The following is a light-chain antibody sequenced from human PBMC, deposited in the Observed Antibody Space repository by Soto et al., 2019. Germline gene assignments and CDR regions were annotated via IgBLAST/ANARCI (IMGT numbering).Light chain of an antibody. CDR2: AST. V-gene: IGKV1-39*01. Sequence: DIQMSQSPSSLSASVGDTVTITCRASQSVRSFLNWYQQKPGKAPNLLIYASTNLQSGVPSRFSGSGSGTDFTLTIDSLQPEDFATYYCQQSYTVPPTFGGGTKVDIK. CDR1: QSVRSF. CDR3: QQSYTVPPT. J-gene: IGKJ4*01.